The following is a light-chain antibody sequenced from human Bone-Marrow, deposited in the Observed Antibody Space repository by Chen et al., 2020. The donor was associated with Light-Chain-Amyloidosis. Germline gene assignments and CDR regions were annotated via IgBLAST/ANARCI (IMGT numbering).Light chain of an antibody. CDR3: QQYGTSPLT. V-gene: IGKV3-20*01. Sequence: EIVLTQSPGTLYLSPGEGANLSCRASQTISSNYLTWYQQKFGQAPRLLIYGSSSRATGIPDRFTGSGSGIDFTLTINRLEPEDFAMYYCQQYGTSPLTFGGGTKVEIK. J-gene: IGKJ4*01. CDR1: QTISSNY. CDR2: GSS.